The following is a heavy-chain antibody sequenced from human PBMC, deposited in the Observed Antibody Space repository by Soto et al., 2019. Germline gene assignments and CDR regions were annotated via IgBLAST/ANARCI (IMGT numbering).Heavy chain of an antibody. D-gene: IGHD6-13*01. CDR1: GFTFSSYG. J-gene: IGHJ3*02. V-gene: IGHV3-30*18. CDR2: ISYDGSNK. Sequence: QVQLVESGGGVVQHGRSLRLSCAASGFTFSSYGMHWVRQAPGKGLEWVAVISYDGSNKYYADSVKGRFTISRDNSKNTLYLQMNSLRAEDTAVYYCAKSPVLSWSPTKLPRDAFDIWGQGTMVTVSS. CDR3: AKSPVLSWSPTKLPRDAFDI.